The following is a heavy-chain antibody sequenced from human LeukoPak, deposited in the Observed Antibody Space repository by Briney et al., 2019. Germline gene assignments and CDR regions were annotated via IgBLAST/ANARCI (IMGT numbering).Heavy chain of an antibody. V-gene: IGHV4-34*01. J-gene: IGHJ6*03. D-gene: IGHD3-10*01. CDR2: INHSGST. CDR3: ARVDRGVILYYYYMDV. Sequence: SETLSLTCAVYGGSFSGYYWSWIRQPPGNGLEWIGEINHSGSTNYNPSLKSRVTISVDTSKNQFSLKLSSVTAADTAVYYCARVDRGVILYYYYMDVWGKGTTVTVSS. CDR1: GGSFSGYY.